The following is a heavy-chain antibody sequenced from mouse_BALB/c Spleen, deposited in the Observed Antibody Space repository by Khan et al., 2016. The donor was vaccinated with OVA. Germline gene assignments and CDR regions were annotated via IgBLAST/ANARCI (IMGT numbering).Heavy chain of an antibody. V-gene: IGHV1S135*01. CDR2: IDPFNGGT. CDR1: GYSFTNYY. J-gene: IGHJ3*01. D-gene: IGHD1-1*01. Sequence: VQLQQSGPELMKPVASVKISCKASGYSFTNYYIHWVKQSHGQSLEWIGYIDPFNGGTNYNQKFKGTATLTVDKSSSTAYMHISSLPSEDSAGYYCTRLGSTGWFAYWGQGTLVTVSA. CDR3: TRLGSTGWFAY.